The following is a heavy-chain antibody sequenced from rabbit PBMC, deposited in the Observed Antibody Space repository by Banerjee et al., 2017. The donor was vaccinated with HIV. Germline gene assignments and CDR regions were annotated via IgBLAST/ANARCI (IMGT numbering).Heavy chain of an antibody. D-gene: IGHD6-1*01. CDR3: AREEYVGYGYANL. J-gene: IGHJ4*01. V-gene: IGHV1S40*01. CDR1: GFSVSSSYW. CDR2: IYTGSGGST. Sequence: QSLEESGGDLVKPGASLTLTCTASGFSVSSSYWICWVRQAPGKGLEWIACIYTGSGGSTYYASWAKGRFTISKTSSTTVTLQMTSLTAADTATYFCAREEYVGYGYANLWGPGTSSPS.